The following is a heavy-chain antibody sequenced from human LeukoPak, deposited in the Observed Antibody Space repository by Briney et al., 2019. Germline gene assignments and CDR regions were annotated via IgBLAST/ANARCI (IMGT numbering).Heavy chain of an antibody. CDR1: GFTFDDYA. J-gene: IGHJ4*02. CDR3: AKDPERGGVGPLVFDY. Sequence: GGSLRLSCAASGFTFDDYAMHWGRQAPGKGLECVSLISGDGGSTYYADSVKGRFTISRDNSKNSLYLQMNSLRTEDTALYYCAKDPERGGVGPLVFDYWGQGTLVTVSS. CDR2: ISGDGGST. V-gene: IGHV3-43*02. D-gene: IGHD3-16*01.